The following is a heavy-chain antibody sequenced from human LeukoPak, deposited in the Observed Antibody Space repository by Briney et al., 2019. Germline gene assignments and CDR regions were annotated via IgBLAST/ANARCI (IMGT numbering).Heavy chain of an antibody. V-gene: IGHV1-18*01. D-gene: IGHD3-22*01. CDR3: AREMTPLDKFQYDSSGSFDY. Sequence: EASVKVSCKASGYTFTSYAISWVRQAPGQGLEWMGWISAYNGNTNYAQKLQGRVTMTTDTSTSTAYMELRSLRSDDTAVYYCAREMTPLDKFQYDSSGSFDYWGQGTLVTVSS. J-gene: IGHJ4*02. CDR2: ISAYNGNT. CDR1: GYTFTSYA.